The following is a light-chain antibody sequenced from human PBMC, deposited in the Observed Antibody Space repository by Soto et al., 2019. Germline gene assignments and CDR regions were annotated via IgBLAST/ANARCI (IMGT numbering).Light chain of an antibody. CDR2: DVS. Sequence: QSALTQPRSVSGSPGQSVTISCTGPSIDVGGSNYVSWYQQHPGKAPKLMIYDVSERPSGVPDRFSGSKSGNTASLTISGLQAEDEADYYCQSYDTSVTGSWVFGGGTKVTVL. J-gene: IGLJ3*02. CDR3: QSYDTSVTGSWV. V-gene: IGLV2-11*01. CDR1: SIDVGGSNY.